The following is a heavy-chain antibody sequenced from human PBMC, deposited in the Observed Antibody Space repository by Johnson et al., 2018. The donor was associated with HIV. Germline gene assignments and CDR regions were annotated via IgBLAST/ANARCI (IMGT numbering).Heavy chain of an antibody. CDR2: ISYDGSNK. V-gene: IGHV3-30-3*01. D-gene: IGHD6-19*01. Sequence: VQLVESGGGVVQPGRSLRLSCAASGFTFSSYAMHWVRQAPGKGLEWVAVISYDGSNKYYADSVKGRFTISRDNSINTMYLQMNSLRAEDTAVYYCARTRTGWGAFEIWGQGTMVTVSA. CDR1: GFTFSSYA. J-gene: IGHJ3*02. CDR3: ARTRTGWGAFEI.